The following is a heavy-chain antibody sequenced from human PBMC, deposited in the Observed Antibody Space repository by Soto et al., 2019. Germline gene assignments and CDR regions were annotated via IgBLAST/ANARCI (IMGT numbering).Heavy chain of an antibody. V-gene: IGHV3-66*01. CDR2: IYSGGST. D-gene: IGHD1-1*01. Sequence: GGSLRLSCAASGFTVSSNYMSWVRQAPGKGLQWVSAIYSGGSTYYADSVKGRFTISRDNSKNTLYLQMNSLRAEDTAVYYCARGQLALCHYWGQGTLVTVSS. J-gene: IGHJ4*02. CDR1: GFTVSSNY. CDR3: ARGQLALCHY.